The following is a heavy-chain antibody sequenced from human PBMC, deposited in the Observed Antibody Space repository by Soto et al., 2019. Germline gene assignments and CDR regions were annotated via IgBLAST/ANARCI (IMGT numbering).Heavy chain of an antibody. CDR2: ISAYNGNT. D-gene: IGHD6-6*01. Sequence: QVQLVQSGAEVKKPGASVKVSCKASGYTFTSYGISWVRQAPGQGLEWMGWISAYNGNTNYAQKLQGRVTMTTDTSTSTAYMELMSLRSDDTAVYYCARELRRYSSSSAYGMDVWGQGTTVTVSS. V-gene: IGHV1-18*04. CDR3: ARELRRYSSSSAYGMDV. J-gene: IGHJ6*02. CDR1: GYTFTSYG.